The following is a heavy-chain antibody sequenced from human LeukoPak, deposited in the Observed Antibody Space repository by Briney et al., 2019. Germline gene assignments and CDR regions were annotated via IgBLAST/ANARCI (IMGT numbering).Heavy chain of an antibody. V-gene: IGHV4-59*01. CDR3: ASGSYWFDY. CDR1: GGSFSGYY. D-gene: IGHD1-26*01. CDR2: IYYSGST. Sequence: TSETLSLTCAVYGGSFSGYYWSWIRQPPGKGLEWIGYIYYSGSTNYNPSLKSRVTISVDTSKNQFSLKLSSVTAADTAVDYCASGSYWFDYWGQGTLVTVSS. J-gene: IGHJ4*02.